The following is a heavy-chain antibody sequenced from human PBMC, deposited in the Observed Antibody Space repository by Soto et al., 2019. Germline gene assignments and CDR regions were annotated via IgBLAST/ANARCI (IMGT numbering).Heavy chain of an antibody. CDR1: GYTFTTYS. J-gene: IGHJ4*02. D-gene: IGHD1-1*01. Sequence: GASVKFSCNTSGYTFTTYSSTWLRQAPGQGLEWVGWINTYNGQTHYAQKFQGRLTVTADTSSGTVYMELRSLAYDDTAAYYCARGQQTSDFWGQGTLVTVSS. CDR2: INTYNGQT. V-gene: IGHV1-18*04. CDR3: ARGQQTSDF.